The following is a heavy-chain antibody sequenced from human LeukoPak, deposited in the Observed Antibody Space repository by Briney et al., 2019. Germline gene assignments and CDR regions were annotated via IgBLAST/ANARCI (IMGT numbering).Heavy chain of an antibody. Sequence: GGSLRLSCAASGFTFSSYAMSWVRQAPGKGLEWVSAISGSGGSTYYADSVKGRFTISRDNSKNTLYLQMNSLRAEDTAVYYCAKVNLPRWLQLRRIGGWFDPWGKGTTVTVSS. J-gene: IGHJ6*04. CDR1: GFTFSSYA. CDR3: AKVNLPRWLQLRRIGGWFDP. V-gene: IGHV3-23*01. D-gene: IGHD5-24*01. CDR2: ISGSGGST.